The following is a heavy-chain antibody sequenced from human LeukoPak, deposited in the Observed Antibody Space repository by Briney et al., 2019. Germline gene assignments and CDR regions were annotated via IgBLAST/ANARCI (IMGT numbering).Heavy chain of an antibody. J-gene: IGHJ3*02. V-gene: IGHV4-61*01. D-gene: IGHD3-10*01. CDR2: VYYSGST. Sequence: SETLSLTCSVSGYSISSGNYWGWIRQPPGKGLEWIGYVYYSGSTNYNPSLKSRVTVSVDTSKNQFSLKLSSVAAADTAVYYCARSSYYYAADASDIWGQGTMVTVSS. CDR3: ARSSYYYAADASDI. CDR1: GYSISSGNY.